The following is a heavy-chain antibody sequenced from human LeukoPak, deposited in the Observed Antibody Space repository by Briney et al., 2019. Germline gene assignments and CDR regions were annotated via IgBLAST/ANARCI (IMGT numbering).Heavy chain of an antibody. V-gene: IGHV7-4-1*01. CDR2: INTNTGNP. D-gene: IGHD3-10*01. Sequence: ASVKVSCKASGYTFTSYAMNWVRQAPGQGLEWMGWINTNTGNPTYAQGFTGRFVFSLDTSVSTAYLQICSLKAGDTAVYYCARDYGSGSYEAWFDPWGQGTLVTVSS. J-gene: IGHJ5*02. CDR3: ARDYGSGSYEAWFDP. CDR1: GYTFTSYA.